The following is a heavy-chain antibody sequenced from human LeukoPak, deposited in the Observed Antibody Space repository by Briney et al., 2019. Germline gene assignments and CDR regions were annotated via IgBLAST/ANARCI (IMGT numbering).Heavy chain of an antibody. D-gene: IGHD1/OR15-1a*01. Sequence: GGSLRLSCAASGFTFSSYAMSWVRQAPGKGLEWVSAISGSGGSTYCADSVKGRFTISRDSPKNSVYLQMSSLRAEDTAVYYCLVTTRSRGFDYWGQGTLVTVSS. V-gene: IGHV3-23*01. CDR2: ISGSGGST. J-gene: IGHJ4*02. CDR3: LVTTRSRGFDY. CDR1: GFTFSSYA.